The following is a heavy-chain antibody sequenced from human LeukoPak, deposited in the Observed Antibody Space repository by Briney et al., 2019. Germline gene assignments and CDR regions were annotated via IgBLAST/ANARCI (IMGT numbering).Heavy chain of an antibody. CDR3: AKFYDAGWEGHFDY. V-gene: IGHV3-7*01. CDR2: IQKDGSEE. D-gene: IGHD1-26*01. J-gene: IGHJ4*02. CDR1: GFTYSFYW. Sequence: GGCLRLSCAVSGFTYSFYWMRWVRQAPGKGREWVANIQKDGSEEYYVDSVKGRFTINRDNAQNSLYLQMNSLTAEDTAVYYCAKFYDAGWEGHFDYWGQGALVAVSS.